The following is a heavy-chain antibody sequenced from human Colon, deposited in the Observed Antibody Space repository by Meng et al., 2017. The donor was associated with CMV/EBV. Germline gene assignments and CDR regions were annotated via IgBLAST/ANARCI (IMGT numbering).Heavy chain of an antibody. J-gene: IGHJ6*02. CDR3: ARDKSGGNFDWFSFPRGGDYGMDV. V-gene: IGHV1-46*01. D-gene: IGHD3-9*01. CDR1: GDTFTSYY. Sequence: ASVKVSCKASGDTFTSYYMHWVRQAPGQGLEWMGIINPSGGSTSYAQKFQGRVTMTRDTSTSTVYMELSSLRSEDTAVYYCARDKSGGNFDWFSFPRGGDYGMDVWGQGTTVTVSS. CDR2: INPSGGST.